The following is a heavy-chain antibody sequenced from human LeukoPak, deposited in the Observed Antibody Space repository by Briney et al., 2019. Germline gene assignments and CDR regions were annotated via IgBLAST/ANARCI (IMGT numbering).Heavy chain of an antibody. V-gene: IGHV4-59*01. CDR3: ARVPQGYSGYVRKFAREHYYYGMDV. J-gene: IGHJ6*04. D-gene: IGHD5-12*01. CDR1: GCSISSYY. Sequence: SETLSLTCTVSGCSISSYYWSWIRQPPGKGLEWIGYIYYSGSTNYNPSLKSRVTISVDTSKNQFSLKLSSVTAADTAVYYCARVPQGYSGYVRKFAREHYYYGMDVWGKGTTVTVCS. CDR2: IYYSGST.